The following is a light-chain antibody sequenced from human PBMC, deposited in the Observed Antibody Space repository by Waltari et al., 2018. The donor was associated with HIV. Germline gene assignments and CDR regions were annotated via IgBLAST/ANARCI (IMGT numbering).Light chain of an antibody. V-gene: IGLV1-44*01. CDR1: TSNIRRNT. Sequence: QSVLTQPPSASGTPEQRVTISCSGSTSNIRRNTVTWFQQFPGTAPKVLIFGKNQRPSGVPARFSGSKSGTSASLAISGLQSEDEADYYCASWDDSLNGPVFGGGTKLTVV. CDR3: ASWDDSLNGPV. J-gene: IGLJ2*01. CDR2: GKN.